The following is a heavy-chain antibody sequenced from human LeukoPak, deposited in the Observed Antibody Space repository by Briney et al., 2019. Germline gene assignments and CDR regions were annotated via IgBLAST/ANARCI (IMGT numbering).Heavy chain of an antibody. Sequence: SETLSLTCTVSGGSVSSYYWSWIRQPPGKGLEWIGYIYYSGSTNYNPSLKSRVTISVDTSRNQFSLKLSSVTAADTAVYYCARFQPLPSSWYNGFDPWGQGTLVTVSS. CDR2: IYYSGST. CDR3: ARFQPLPSSWYNGFDP. CDR1: GGSVSSYY. J-gene: IGHJ5*02. D-gene: IGHD6-13*01. V-gene: IGHV4-59*08.